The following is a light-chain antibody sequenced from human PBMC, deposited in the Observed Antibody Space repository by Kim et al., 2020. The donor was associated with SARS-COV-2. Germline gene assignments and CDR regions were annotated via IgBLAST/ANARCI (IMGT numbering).Light chain of an antibody. CDR3: QHYNNWPPWT. Sequence: EIVMTQSPATLSVSPGERAALSCRASQTVSRNLAWYQRKPGQAPRLLIYGASTRATGIPARFSGSGSETEFTLTISSLQSEDFAVYYCQHYNNWPPWTFGQGTKVDIK. CDR2: GAS. J-gene: IGKJ1*01. V-gene: IGKV3-15*01. CDR1: QTVSRN.